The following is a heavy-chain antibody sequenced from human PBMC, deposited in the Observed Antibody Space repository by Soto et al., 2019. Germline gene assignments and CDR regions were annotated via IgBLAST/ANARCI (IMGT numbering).Heavy chain of an antibody. D-gene: IGHD3-22*01. CDR3: ARGGFYDRSGYYQPFDY. J-gene: IGHJ4*02. Sequence: QVQLVQSGAEVKKPGSSVKVSCKASGGTFSSYAISWVRQAPGQGLESMGGIIPIFGTANYAQKFQGRVTITADECTSTAYMELGSLRSEDTPVYYCARGGFYDRSGYYQPFDYWGQGTLVTVSS. V-gene: IGHV1-69*12. CDR2: IIPIFGTA. CDR1: GGTFSSYA.